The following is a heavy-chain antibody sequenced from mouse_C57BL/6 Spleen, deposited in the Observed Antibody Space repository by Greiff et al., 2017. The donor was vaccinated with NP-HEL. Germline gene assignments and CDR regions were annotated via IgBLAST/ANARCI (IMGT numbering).Heavy chain of an antibody. CDR3: AREDYYGSSPPFDY. CDR1: GFTFSDYG. CDR2: ISSGSSTI. V-gene: IGHV5-17*01. Sequence: EVHLVESGGGLVKPGGSLKLSCAASGFTFSDYGMHWVRQAPEKGLEWVAYISSGSSTICYADTVQGRFTISRDNAKNTLFLQMTSLRSEDTAMYYCAREDYYGSSPPFDYWGQGTTLTVSS. D-gene: IGHD1-1*01. J-gene: IGHJ2*01.